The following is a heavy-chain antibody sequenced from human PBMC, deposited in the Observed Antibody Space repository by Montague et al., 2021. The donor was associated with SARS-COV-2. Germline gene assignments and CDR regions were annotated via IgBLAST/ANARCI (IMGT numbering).Heavy chain of an antibody. CDR3: TRAAHASNALDI. D-gene: IGHD6-6*01. CDR2: IKSKVDDGTI. V-gene: IGHV3-15*01. J-gene: IGHJ3*02. Sequence: SLRLSCAIRGVAVSNVWMAWVRQAPGKGLEWVGRIKSKVDDGTIDYGAPVKGRVRISRDDSKNTVELQMNNLKTGDTAVYYCTRAAHASNALDIWGHGTAVAVSS. CDR1: GVAVSNVW.